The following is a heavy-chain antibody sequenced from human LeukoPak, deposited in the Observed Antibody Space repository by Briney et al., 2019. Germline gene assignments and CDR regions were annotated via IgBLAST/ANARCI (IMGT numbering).Heavy chain of an antibody. D-gene: IGHD3-10*01. CDR2: IYYSGST. V-gene: IGHV4-59*01. Sequence: SETLSLTCTVSGGSISSYYWSWIRQPPGKGLEWIGYIYYSGSTNYNPSLKSRVTISVDTSKNQFSLKLSSVTAADTAVYYCARNGWFGEFRELDYWGQGTLVTVSS. J-gene: IGHJ4*02. CDR3: ARNGWFGEFRELDY. CDR1: GGSISSYY.